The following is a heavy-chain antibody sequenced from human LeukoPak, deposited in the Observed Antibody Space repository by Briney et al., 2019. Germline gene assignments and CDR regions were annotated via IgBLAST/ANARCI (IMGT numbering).Heavy chain of an antibody. CDR3: AKIEGYDGSGYYYVGPYFDY. Sequence: GGSLRLSCAASGFTFSSYAMSWVRQAPGKGLEWVAAITGSGGSTYYADSVKGRFTISRDNSKNTLYLQMNSLRAEDTAVYYCAKIEGYDGSGYYYVGPYFDYWGQGTLVTVSS. CDR1: GFTFSSYA. J-gene: IGHJ4*02. V-gene: IGHV3-23*01. CDR2: ITGSGGST. D-gene: IGHD3-22*01.